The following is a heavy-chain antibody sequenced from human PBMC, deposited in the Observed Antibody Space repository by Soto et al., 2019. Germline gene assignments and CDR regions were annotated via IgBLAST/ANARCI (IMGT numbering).Heavy chain of an antibody. V-gene: IGHV4-39*01. CDR2: IYYSGST. CDR3: ATRYFDWLSSVYFAL. CDR1: GGSISSSSYY. Sequence: SETLSLTCTVSGGSISSSSYYWGWIRQPPGKGLEWIGSIYYSGSTYYNPSLKSRVTISVDTSKNQFSLKLSSVTAADTAVYYCATRYFDWLSSVYFALLRRRSPVTVSS. D-gene: IGHD3-9*01. J-gene: IGHJ2*01.